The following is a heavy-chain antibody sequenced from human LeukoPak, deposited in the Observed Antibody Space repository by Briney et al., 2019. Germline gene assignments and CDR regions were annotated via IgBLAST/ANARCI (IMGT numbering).Heavy chain of an antibody. Sequence: GGSLRLSCAASGFTFSTYTMHWVRQAPGKGLEYISAISPNGGDTYYADSVKGRFTISRDNSKNTLFLQMSSLRAEDTAVYYCVKDATRVTLLWGPYWGQGTLVTVSS. V-gene: IGHV3-64D*06. CDR1: GFTFSTYT. D-gene: IGHD3-16*01. J-gene: IGHJ4*02. CDR3: VKDATRVTLLWGPY. CDR2: ISPNGGDT.